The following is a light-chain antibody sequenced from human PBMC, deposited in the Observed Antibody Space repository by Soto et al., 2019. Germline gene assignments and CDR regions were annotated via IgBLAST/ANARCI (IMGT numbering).Light chain of an antibody. Sequence: DIQLTQSPSFLSASVGDRVTITCRASQGISSYLAWYQQRPGKAPKLLIYAASTLQSGVPSRFSGSGSGTEFTLTISNLQPEDFATYYCQQPNSYPSYTFGQGTKLEIK. J-gene: IGKJ2*01. CDR3: QQPNSYPSYT. CDR1: QGISSY. V-gene: IGKV1-9*01. CDR2: AAS.